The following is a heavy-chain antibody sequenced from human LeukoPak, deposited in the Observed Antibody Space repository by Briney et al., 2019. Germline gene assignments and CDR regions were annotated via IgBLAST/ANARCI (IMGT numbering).Heavy chain of an antibody. J-gene: IGHJ4*02. CDR2: IYSSGST. CDR3: AKGLGSGWYLFEY. Sequence: GGSLRLSCAGSGFIATTNYMSWVRQAPGKGLEWVSVIYSSGSTSYADSVKGRFTISRDDSKNTLYVQMNSLRAEDTAVYYCAKGLGSGWYLFEYWGQGTLVTVSS. V-gene: IGHV3-53*01. D-gene: IGHD6-19*01. CDR1: GFIATTNY.